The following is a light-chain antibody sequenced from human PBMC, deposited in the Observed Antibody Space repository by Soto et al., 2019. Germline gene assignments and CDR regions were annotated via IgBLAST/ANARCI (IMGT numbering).Light chain of an antibody. J-gene: IGKJ1*01. CDR1: QSVLYSSNNKNY. V-gene: IGKV4-1*01. CDR3: QQYYTPST. CDR2: WAS. Sequence: DIVMTQSPDSLAVSLGERATINCKSSQSVLYSSNNKNYLAWYQQKPGQPPKLLIYWASTRESGVPDRFSGSGSGTDFTLTISSLQAEDVAVYYCQQYYTPSTFGKGTKVEIK.